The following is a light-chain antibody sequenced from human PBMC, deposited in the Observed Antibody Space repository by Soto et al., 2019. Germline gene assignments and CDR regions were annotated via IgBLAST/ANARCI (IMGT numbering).Light chain of an antibody. J-gene: IGKJ1*01. CDR2: KAS. V-gene: IGKV1-5*03. Sequence: DIQMTQSPSSLSATVGDRVTITCRASQSISSYLNWYQQKPGKAPKLLIYKASTLTSGVPSRFSGSGSGTEFTLTISSLQPDDFATYYCQHYNSYSEAFGQGTKVDIK. CDR3: QHYNSYSEA. CDR1: QSISSY.